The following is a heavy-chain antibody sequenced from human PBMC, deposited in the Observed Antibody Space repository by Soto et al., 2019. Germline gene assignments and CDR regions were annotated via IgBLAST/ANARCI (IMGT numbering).Heavy chain of an antibody. D-gene: IGHD3-22*01. Sequence: ASVKGSCKVSEYTLTALSMHWVRQAPGKGLEWMGGFDPEDGETIYAQKFQGRVTMTEDTSTDTAYMELSSLRSQDTAVYYCATPPGGGYYDSSGDYYFDSWGQGTLVTVSS. V-gene: IGHV1-24*01. CDR2: FDPEDGET. CDR3: ATPPGGGYYDSSGDYYFDS. J-gene: IGHJ4*02. CDR1: EYTLTALS.